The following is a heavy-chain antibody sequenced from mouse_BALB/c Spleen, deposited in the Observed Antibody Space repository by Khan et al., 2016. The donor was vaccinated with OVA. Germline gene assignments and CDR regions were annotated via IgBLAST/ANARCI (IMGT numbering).Heavy chain of an antibody. D-gene: IGHD2-2*01. J-gene: IGHJ3*01. CDR2: INPSTGYT. V-gene: IGHV1-7*01. CDR3: ARGVYGSFAY. CDR1: GYTFTDYW. Sequence: VQLQQSGAELAKPGASVKMSCKASGYTFTDYWIHWVKKRPGQGLEWIGYINPSTGYTEYNHKFKDKATLTVDKSSSTAYMQMNSMTSEDSAVYCCARGVYGSFAYWGQGTLVTVSA.